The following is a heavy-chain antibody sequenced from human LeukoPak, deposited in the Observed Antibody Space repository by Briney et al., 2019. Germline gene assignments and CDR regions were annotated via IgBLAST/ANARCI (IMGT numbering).Heavy chain of an antibody. Sequence: GRSLRLSCAASRFFFSSYAMHWVRQAPGKGLEWLAVISSDGTNKYYADSVKGRFTISRDNSKNTLYLQMNSLRAEDTAVYYCAKYDSSGYYYRYDAFDIWGQGTMVTVSS. CDR1: RFFFSSYA. CDR3: AKYDSSGYYYRYDAFDI. V-gene: IGHV3-30-3*02. D-gene: IGHD3-22*01. J-gene: IGHJ3*02. CDR2: ISSDGTNK.